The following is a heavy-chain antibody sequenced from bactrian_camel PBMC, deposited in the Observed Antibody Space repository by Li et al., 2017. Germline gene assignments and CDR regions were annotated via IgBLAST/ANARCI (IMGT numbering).Heavy chain of an antibody. V-gene: IGHV3S10*01. CDR1: GYTRSLC. Sequence: DVQLVESGGEAVQAGGSLRLSCAVSGYTRSLCMGWFRQAPAKGRDWVASIEHNNTPRYTPSVNGRFTISKDNAKSTLYLQMNSLKSEDTATYYCAKELGSTLAGSGRSPGTQVTVS. D-gene: IGHD6*01. CDR2: IEHNNTP. J-gene: IGHJ4*01.